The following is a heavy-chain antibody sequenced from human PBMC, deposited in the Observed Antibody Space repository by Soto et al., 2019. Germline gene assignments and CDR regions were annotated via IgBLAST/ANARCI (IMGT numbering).Heavy chain of an antibody. CDR3: AKSRWSSGWTYFDY. CDR2: ISYDGSNK. CDR1: GFTFSSYG. D-gene: IGHD6-19*01. Sequence: GGSLRLSCAASGFTFSSYGMHWVRQAPGKGLEWVAVISYDGSNKYYADSVKGRFTISRDNSKNTLYLQMNSLRAEDTAVYYCAKSRWSSGWTYFDYWGQGTLVTVSS. V-gene: IGHV3-30*18. J-gene: IGHJ4*02.